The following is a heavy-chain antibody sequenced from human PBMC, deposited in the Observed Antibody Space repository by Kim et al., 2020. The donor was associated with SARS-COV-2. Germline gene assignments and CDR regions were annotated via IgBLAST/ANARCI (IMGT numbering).Heavy chain of an antibody. Sequence: GGSLRLSCAASGFTFSSYEMNWVRQAPGKGLEWVSYISSSGSTIYYADSVKGRFTISRDNAKNSLYLQMNSLRAEDTAVDYCARDLRLDTAMVPDAFDIWGQGTTVTVSS. CDR3: ARDLRLDTAMVPDAFDI. D-gene: IGHD5-18*01. V-gene: IGHV3-48*03. CDR2: ISSSGSTI. J-gene: IGHJ3*02. CDR1: GFTFSSYE.